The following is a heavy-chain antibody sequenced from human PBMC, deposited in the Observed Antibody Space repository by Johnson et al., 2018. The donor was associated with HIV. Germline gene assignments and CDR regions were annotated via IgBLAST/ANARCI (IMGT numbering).Heavy chain of an antibody. D-gene: IGHD5-18*01. Sequence: QVQLVESGGGVVQPGGSQRLSCAASGFTFNNYGMHWVRQAPGKGLEWVAAIWFDGSNKYYADSVKGRVTISRDNSKNALYLQMNSLRAEDTALYYCARCQRGYSFSDAFDIWGQGTMVTVSS. CDR1: GFTFNNYG. CDR3: ARCQRGYSFSDAFDI. J-gene: IGHJ3*02. V-gene: IGHV3-33*01. CDR2: IWFDGSNK.